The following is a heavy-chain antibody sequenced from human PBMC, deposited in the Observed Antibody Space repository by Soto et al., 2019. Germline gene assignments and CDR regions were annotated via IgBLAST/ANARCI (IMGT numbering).Heavy chain of an antibody. CDR2: INHSGST. J-gene: IGHJ3*02. CDR1: GGSFSGYY. V-gene: IGHV4-34*01. Sequence: SDTLSLTCAVYGGSFSGYYWSWIRQPPGKGLEWIGEINHSGSTNYNPSLKSRVTISVDTSKNQFSLKLSSVTAADTAVYYCARDKVAATSAFDIWGQGTMVTVSS. D-gene: IGHD2-15*01. CDR3: ARDKVAATSAFDI.